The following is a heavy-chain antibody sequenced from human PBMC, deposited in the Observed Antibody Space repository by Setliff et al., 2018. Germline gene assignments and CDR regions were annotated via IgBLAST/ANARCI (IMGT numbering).Heavy chain of an antibody. J-gene: IGHJ6*02. V-gene: IGHV4-39*07. CDR1: GGSISSSSYY. CDR3: ARVNQYSSVWYNYYYGMDV. Sequence: PSETLSLTCTVSGGSISSSSYYWGWIRQPPGKGLEWIGSIYYSGSTYYNPSLKSRVTISVDTSKNRFSLKLSSVTAADTAVYYCARVNQYSSVWYNYYYGMDVWGQGTTVTVSS. CDR2: IYYSGST. D-gene: IGHD6-19*01.